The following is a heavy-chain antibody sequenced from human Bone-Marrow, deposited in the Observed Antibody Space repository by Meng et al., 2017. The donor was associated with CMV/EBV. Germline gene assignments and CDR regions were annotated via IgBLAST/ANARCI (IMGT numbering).Heavy chain of an antibody. J-gene: IGHJ6*02. CDR3: ARGGDFNCVDV. CDR2: IYSLGTT. V-gene: IGHV3-53*01. CDR1: GFSVTDNY. D-gene: IGHD2-21*01. Sequence: GESLKISCAASGFSVTDNYMTWVRQAPGKGLEWVSVIYSLGTTYYADSVKGRLTISRDTAKNTVLLQMNSLRAEDTAVYYCARGGDFNCVDVWGQGTTVTVSS.